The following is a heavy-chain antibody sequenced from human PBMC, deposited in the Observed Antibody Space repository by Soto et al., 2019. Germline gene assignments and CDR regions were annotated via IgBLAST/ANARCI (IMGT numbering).Heavy chain of an antibody. CDR1: GFTFSNYW. D-gene: IGHD6-13*01. CDR2: IKQDGSEN. Sequence: HPGGSLRLSCAASGFTFSNYWMTWVRQAPGKGLEWVANIKQDGSENFYVDSVKGRFTISRDNAKNSLYLQMNSLRAEDTAVYYCARDSGPRGYHAFDIWGQAKMVTVSS. CDR3: ARDSGPRGYHAFDI. J-gene: IGHJ3*02. V-gene: IGHV3-7*04.